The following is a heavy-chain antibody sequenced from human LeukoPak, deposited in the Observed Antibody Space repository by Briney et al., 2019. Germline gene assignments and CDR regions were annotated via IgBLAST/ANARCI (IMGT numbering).Heavy chain of an antibody. V-gene: IGHV3-7*03. CDR3: ARGGDLDV. J-gene: IGHJ6*02. D-gene: IGHD2-21*01. Sequence: GGSLRLSCAASGFTFSSYWMNWARQDPGKGLEWVASINHNGNVNDYVDPVKGRFTISRDNAKNSLYLQMSNLRAEDTAVDFCARGGDLDVWGQGATVTVSS. CDR1: GFTFSSYW. CDR2: INHNGNVN.